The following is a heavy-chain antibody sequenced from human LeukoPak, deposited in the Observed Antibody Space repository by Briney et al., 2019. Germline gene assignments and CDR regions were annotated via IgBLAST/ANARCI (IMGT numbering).Heavy chain of an antibody. D-gene: IGHD6-19*01. CDR1: GFTLSSYW. J-gene: IGHJ4*02. V-gene: IGHV3-74*01. Sequence: PGGSLRLSCAASGFTLSSYWMHWVRHAPGQGLVWVSRINSDGSITSYADSVKGRFTISRDNSKNTLYLQMNSLRAEDTAIYYCAKDRVGAVADLFDYWGQGTLVTVSS. CDR3: AKDRVGAVADLFDY. CDR2: INSDGSIT.